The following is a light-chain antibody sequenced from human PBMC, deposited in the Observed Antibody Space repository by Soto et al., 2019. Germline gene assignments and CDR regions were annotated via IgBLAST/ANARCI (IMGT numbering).Light chain of an antibody. CDR2: GAS. J-gene: IGKJ4*01. CDR3: QQLHSYPLT. Sequence: DIQLTQSPSVLSTSVGDRVTLTCRASQDIRNYLAWYQQKPGKAPNLLIYGASTLQSGVPSRFSGSGSGAEFTLTISSLRPEDFATYYCQQLHSYPLTFGGGTKVDIK. CDR1: QDIRNY. V-gene: IGKV1-9*01.